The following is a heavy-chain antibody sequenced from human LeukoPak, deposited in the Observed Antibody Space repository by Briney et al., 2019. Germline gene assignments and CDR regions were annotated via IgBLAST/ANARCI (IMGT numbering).Heavy chain of an antibody. CDR3: AREADSSSYYYYFDY. CDR2: ISSNGGST. V-gene: IGHV3-64*01. CDR1: GFSFSSYE. Sequence: GGSLRLSCAASGFSFSSYEMNWVRLAPGRGLEYVSAISSNGGSTYYANSVKGRFTISRDNSKNTLYLQMGSLRAEDMAVYYCAREADSSSYYYYFDYWGQGTPVTVSS. D-gene: IGHD3-22*01. J-gene: IGHJ4*02.